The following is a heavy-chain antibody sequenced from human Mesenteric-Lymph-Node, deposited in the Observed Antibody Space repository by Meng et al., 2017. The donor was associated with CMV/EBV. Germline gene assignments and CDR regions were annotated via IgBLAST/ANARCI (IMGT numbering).Heavy chain of an antibody. J-gene: IGHJ1*01. Sequence: SFSDYYWSWVRQPPGKGLEWIGEVDHRGSTNYNPSLRDRVTISVDTSKNQVSLKLNSVTAADTAIYYCARASLYRTSWYATSEYVHHWGQGTLVTVSS. D-gene: IGHD6-13*01. CDR2: VDHRGST. V-gene: IGHV4-34*01. CDR3: ARASLYRTSWYATSEYVHH. CDR1: SFSDYY.